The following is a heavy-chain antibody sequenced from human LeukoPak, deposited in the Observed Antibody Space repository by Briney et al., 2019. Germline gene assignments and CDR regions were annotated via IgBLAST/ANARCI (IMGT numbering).Heavy chain of an antibody. CDR3: ARRPRTYSSGWYCFDY. J-gene: IGHJ4*02. CDR1: GGSFSGYY. CDR2: INHSGST. Sequence: SETLSLTCAVYGGSFSGYYWSWIRQPPGKGLEWIGEINHSGSTNYNPSLKSRVTISVDTSKNQFSLKLSSVTAADTAVYYCARRPRTYSSGWYCFDYWGQGTLVTVSS. D-gene: IGHD6-19*01. V-gene: IGHV4-34*01.